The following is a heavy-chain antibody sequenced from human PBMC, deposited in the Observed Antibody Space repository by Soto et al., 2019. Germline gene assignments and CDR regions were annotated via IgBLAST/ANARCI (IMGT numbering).Heavy chain of an antibody. D-gene: IGHD3-10*01. CDR2: ISGSGGST. Sequence: EVQLLESGGGLVQPGGSLRLSCAASGFTFSSYAMSWVRQAPGTGLEWVSAISGSGGSTYYADSVKGRFTISRDNSKNTLDLQMSSLRAEDTAVYYCAKNFGGSGSYPFDYWGQGTLVTVSS. CDR1: GFTFSSYA. CDR3: AKNFGGSGSYPFDY. V-gene: IGHV3-23*01. J-gene: IGHJ4*02.